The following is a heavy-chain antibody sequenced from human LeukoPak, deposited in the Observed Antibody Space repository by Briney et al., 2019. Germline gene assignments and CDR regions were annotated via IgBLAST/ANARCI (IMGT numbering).Heavy chain of an antibody. V-gene: IGHV1-8*01. Sequence: ASVKVSCKVSGYTLTELSMHWVRQATGQGLEWMGWMNPNSGNTGYAQKFQGRVTMTRNTSISTAYMELSSLRSEDTAVYYCAKAGKDYYDSSGYRVDYWGQGTLVTVSS. CDR3: AKAGKDYYDSSGYRVDY. CDR1: GYTLTELS. D-gene: IGHD3-22*01. J-gene: IGHJ4*02. CDR2: MNPNSGNT.